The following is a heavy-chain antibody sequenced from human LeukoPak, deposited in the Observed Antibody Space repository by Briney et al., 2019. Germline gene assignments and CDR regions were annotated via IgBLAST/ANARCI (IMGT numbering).Heavy chain of an antibody. Sequence: PGGSLRLSCAASGFTFSSYEMNWVRQAPGKGPEWVSYISSSGSTIYYADSVKGRFTISRDNAKNSLYLQMNNLGAEDTAVYYCARDLTVTSTCWFDLWGQGTLVTVSS. D-gene: IGHD4-11*01. J-gene: IGHJ5*02. CDR2: ISSSGSTI. V-gene: IGHV3-48*03. CDR3: ARDLTVTSTCWFDL. CDR1: GFTFSSYE.